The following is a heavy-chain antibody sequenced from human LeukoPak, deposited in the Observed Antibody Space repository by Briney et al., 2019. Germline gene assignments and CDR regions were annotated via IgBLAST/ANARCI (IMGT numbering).Heavy chain of an antibody. CDR2: ISYDGGST. CDR3: AKIEGSSSYYFDY. D-gene: IGHD6-6*01. V-gene: IGHV3-30*18. Sequence: GGSLRLSCAASGFTFSTYAMHWVRQAPGKGLEWVAIISYDGGSTSYADSVKGRFTISRDNSKNTLYLQMSSLRTEDTAVYHCAKIEGSSSYYFDYWGQGTLVTVSS. J-gene: IGHJ4*02. CDR1: GFTFSTYA.